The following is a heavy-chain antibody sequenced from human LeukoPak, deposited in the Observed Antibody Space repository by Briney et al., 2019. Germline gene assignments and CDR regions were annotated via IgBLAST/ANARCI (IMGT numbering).Heavy chain of an antibody. CDR2: INHSGST. V-gene: IGHV4-34*01. CDR3: ARGEGDHSLYGVDV. D-gene: IGHD2-21*01. J-gene: IGHJ6*02. Sequence: PSETLSLTCAVYGGSFSGYYWSWIRQPPGKGLEWIGEINHSGSTNYNPSLKSRVTISVDTSKNQFSLKLSSVTAADTAVYYCARGEGDHSLYGVDVWGQGTTVTVSS. CDR1: GGSFSGYY.